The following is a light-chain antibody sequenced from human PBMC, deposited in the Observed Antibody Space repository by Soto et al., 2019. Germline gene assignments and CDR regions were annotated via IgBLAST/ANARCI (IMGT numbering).Light chain of an antibody. V-gene: IGLV2-14*01. Sequence: QSALTQPASVSGSPGQSITISCAGSSSDVGGYNHVSWYQQHPGQAPKLMIFEVTDRPSGVSNRFSASKSGNTASLTISGLQPEDEADYYCSSYSSSSTRWVFGAGTKVTVL. CDR1: SSDVGGYNH. CDR3: SSYSSSSTRWV. CDR2: EVT. J-gene: IGLJ3*02.